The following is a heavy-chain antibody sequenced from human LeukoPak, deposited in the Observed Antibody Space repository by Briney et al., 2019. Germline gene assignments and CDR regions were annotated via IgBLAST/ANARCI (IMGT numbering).Heavy chain of an antibody. CDR2: IYTGGTT. CDR1: GLTFSAYA. J-gene: IGHJ4*02. Sequence: GRSLRLSCEASGLTFSAYAMTWVRQAPGKGLEWVSIIYTGGTTHYADSLKDRFTISRDDSINTLYLQMNSLRAEDTAVYYCARDSSSYYFDYWGQGSLVTVSS. CDR3: ARDSSSYYFDY. D-gene: IGHD6-6*01. V-gene: IGHV3-66*01.